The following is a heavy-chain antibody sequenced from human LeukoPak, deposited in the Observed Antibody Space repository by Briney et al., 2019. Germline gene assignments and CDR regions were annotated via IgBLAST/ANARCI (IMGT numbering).Heavy chain of an antibody. J-gene: IGHJ6*02. CDR3: ARAYCGGDCSYHYYYGMDV. V-gene: IGHV1-8*01. CDR2: MNPNGGNT. Sequence: GASVKASCRASGYTFTSYDINWVRQATGQGLEWMGWMNPNGGNTGYAQKFQGRVTMTRNTSISTAYMERSSLRSEDTAVYYCARAYCGGDCSYHYYYGMDVWGQGTTVTVSS. CDR1: GYTFTSYD. D-gene: IGHD2-21*02.